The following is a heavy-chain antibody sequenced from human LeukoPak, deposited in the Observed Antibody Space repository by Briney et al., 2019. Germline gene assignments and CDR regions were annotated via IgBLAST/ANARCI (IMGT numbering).Heavy chain of an antibody. CDR2: INPNSGGT. D-gene: IGHD3-9*01. CDR1: GYTFTGYY. CDR3: ARVRDYDILTGYDAFDI. J-gene: IGHJ3*02. V-gene: IGHV1-2*02. Sequence: ASVKVSCKASGYTFTGYYMHWVRQAPGQGLEWMGWINPNSGGTNYAQKFQGRVTMTRDTSISTAYMELSRLRSDDTAVYYCARVRDYDILTGYDAFDIWGQGTMATVSS.